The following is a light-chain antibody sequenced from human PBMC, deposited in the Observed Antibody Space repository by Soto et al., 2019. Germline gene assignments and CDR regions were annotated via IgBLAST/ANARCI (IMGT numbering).Light chain of an antibody. CDR3: ISYAGSSIWG. CDR1: SSDVGAYNY. J-gene: IGLJ3*02. V-gene: IGLV2-8*01. Sequence: QSALTQPPSASGSPGQSVTISCTGTSSDVGAYNYVSWYQQHPGKAPKLMIYDVTKRPSGVPDRFSGSKSGNTASLTVSGLQAEDEADYYCISYAGSSIWGFGGGTKLTGL. CDR2: DVT.